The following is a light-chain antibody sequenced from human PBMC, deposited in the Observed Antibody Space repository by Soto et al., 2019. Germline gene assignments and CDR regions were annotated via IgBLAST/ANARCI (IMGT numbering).Light chain of an antibody. Sequence: EFVLTQSPATLSLSPGERATLSCRASQTVRNNYLAWYQPKPGQAPRLLIYDASSRATGIPDRFSGGGSWGYFSLTISRLEPEDFAVYYGQHFCCYPLTFGGGTKVEIK. CDR3: QHFCCYPLT. CDR1: QTVRNNY. CDR2: DAS. V-gene: IGKV3-20*01. J-gene: IGKJ4*01.